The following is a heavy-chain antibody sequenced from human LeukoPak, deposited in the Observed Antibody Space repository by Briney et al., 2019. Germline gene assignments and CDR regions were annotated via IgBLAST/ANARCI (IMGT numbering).Heavy chain of an antibody. Sequence: ASVKVSCKASGYTFTSYDINWVRQATGQGLEWMGWMNPNSGDSHSVDKFQGRVTMTRDTSIRTAYMELSGLRSDDTAVYYCARRYCISTGCSAFDYWGPGTPVTVSS. D-gene: IGHD2-2*01. CDR1: GYTFTSYD. CDR2: MNPNSGDS. V-gene: IGHV1-8*01. J-gene: IGHJ4*02. CDR3: ARRYCISTGCSAFDY.